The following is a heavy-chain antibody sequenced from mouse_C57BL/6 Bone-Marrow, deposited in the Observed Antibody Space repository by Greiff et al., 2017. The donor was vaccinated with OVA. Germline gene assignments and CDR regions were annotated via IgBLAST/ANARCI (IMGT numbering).Heavy chain of an antibody. J-gene: IGHJ1*03. CDR1: GYTFTDYN. Sequence: EVKLVESGPELVKPGASVKIPCKASGYTFTDYNMDWVKQSNGKSLEWIGDINPNNGGTIYNQKFKGKATLTVDKSSSTAYMELRSLTSADTAVYYCARGGYYGSITGYFDVWGTGTTVTVSS. V-gene: IGHV1-18*01. D-gene: IGHD1-1*01. CDR2: INPNNGGT. CDR3: ARGGYYGSITGYFDV.